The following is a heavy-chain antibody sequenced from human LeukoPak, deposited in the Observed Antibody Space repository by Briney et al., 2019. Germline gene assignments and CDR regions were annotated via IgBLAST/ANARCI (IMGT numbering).Heavy chain of an antibody. Sequence: SETLSLTCTVSGYSISSGYYWGWIRQPPGKGLEWIGSIYHSGSTYYNPSLKSRVTISVDTSKNQFSLKLSSVTAADTAVYYCARGWIQLYWFDPWGQGTLVTVSS. CDR3: ARGWIQLYWFDP. J-gene: IGHJ5*02. CDR2: IYHSGST. CDR1: GYSISSGYY. V-gene: IGHV4-38-2*02. D-gene: IGHD5-18*01.